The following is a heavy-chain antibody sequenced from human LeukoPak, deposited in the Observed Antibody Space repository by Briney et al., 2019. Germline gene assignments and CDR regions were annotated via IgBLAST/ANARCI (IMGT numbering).Heavy chain of an antibody. CDR1: GFTFNSYA. V-gene: IGHV3-23*01. Sequence: GGSLRLSCAASGFTFNSYAMTWVRQAPEKGLEWVSSIIDSGINTYYGDSVKGRFTISRDSSKNTLYLQMNSLRAEDTAVYYCAKGSRGSYDYWGQGTLVTVSS. J-gene: IGHJ4*02. CDR2: IIDSGINT. CDR3: AKGSRGSYDY. D-gene: IGHD1-26*01.